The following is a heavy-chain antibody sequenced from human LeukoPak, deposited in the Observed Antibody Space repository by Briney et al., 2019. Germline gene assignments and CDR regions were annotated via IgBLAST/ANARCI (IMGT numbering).Heavy chain of an antibody. J-gene: IGHJ4*02. Sequence: ASVKVSCKASGGTFSSYAISWVRQAPGQGLEWMGRIIPIFGIANYAQKFQGRVTITADKSTSTAYMELSSLRCEDTAVYYCASPPGNADPVGSYYFDYWGQGTLVTVSS. V-gene: IGHV1-69*04. D-gene: IGHD1-14*01. CDR3: ASPPGNADPVGSYYFDY. CDR1: GGTFSSYA. CDR2: IIPIFGIA.